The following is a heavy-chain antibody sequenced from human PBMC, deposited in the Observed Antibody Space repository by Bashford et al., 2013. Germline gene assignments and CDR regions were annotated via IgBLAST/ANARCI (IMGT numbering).Heavy chain of an antibody. CDR3: ARERIAAAGLPPLFDS. J-gene: IGHJ4*02. D-gene: IGHD6-13*01. V-gene: IGHV1-3*01. Sequence: VASVKVSCKASGYSFTTYAMHWCARPPDKGLEWMGWINGGNDDTKYSQKFQGRLTITRDTSASTAYMELSSLRSEDTAVYYCARERIAAAGLPPLFDSWGQGTLVTVSS. CDR1: GYSFTTYA. CDR2: INGGNDDT.